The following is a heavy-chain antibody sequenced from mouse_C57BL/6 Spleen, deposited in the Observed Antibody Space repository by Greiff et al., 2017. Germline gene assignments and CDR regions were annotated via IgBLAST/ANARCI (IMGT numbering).Heavy chain of an antibody. D-gene: IGHD2-12*01. CDR2: ICPGCGST. Sequence: VKLQQSGPELVKPGASVKISCKASGYTFTDSYINWVKQRPGQGLEGIGQICPGCGSTYYNEKFKGKATLTADKSSSTAYMQVSTLTSGDTAVYFCTSYDGEAMDYWGQGTSVTAAS. CDR1: GYTFTDSY. CDR3: TSYDGEAMDY. J-gene: IGHJ4*01. V-gene: IGHV1-77*01.